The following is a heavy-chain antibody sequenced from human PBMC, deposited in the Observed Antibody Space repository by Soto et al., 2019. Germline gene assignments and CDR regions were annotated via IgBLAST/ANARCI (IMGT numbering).Heavy chain of an antibody. J-gene: IGHJ4*02. D-gene: IGHD3-16*01. Sequence: SDTLSLSRTVSGGSISSSSYYWGWIRQPPGKGLEWIGTIYYTGSTYYNSSLNSRVTVSIDMSKNQFALKLTSVTAADAAVYYCARFFYTWTRLDYWGQGTLVTVSS. CDR3: ARFFYTWTRLDY. CDR2: IYYTGST. CDR1: GGSISSSSYY. V-gene: IGHV4-39*01.